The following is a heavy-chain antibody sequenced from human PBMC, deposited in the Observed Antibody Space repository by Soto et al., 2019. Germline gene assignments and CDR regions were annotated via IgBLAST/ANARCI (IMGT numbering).Heavy chain of an antibody. V-gene: IGHV4-30-4*01. CDR3: ARDAYFDSSGYDY. J-gene: IGHJ4*02. CDR2: IYYSGST. CDR1: GGSISSADYH. Sequence: QVQLQESGPGLVEPSQTLFLTCTVSGGSISSADYHWSWIRQPPGKGLEWIGYIYYSGSTYYNPSLERRLTISVDTSKDQFSLKLSSVTAADTAVYYCARDAYFDSSGYDYWGQGTLVTVSS. D-gene: IGHD3-22*01.